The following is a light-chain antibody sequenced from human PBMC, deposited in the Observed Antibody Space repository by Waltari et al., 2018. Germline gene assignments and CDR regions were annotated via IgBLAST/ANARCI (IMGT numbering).Light chain of an antibody. CDR1: QSVGRY. CDR2: GAS. Sequence: EIVLTQSPASLSASLGERATLTCWASQSVGRYLDWYQQKPGRAPRILIYGASIRHTGIPARFSGSGSGTDFSLTISRLEPEDFATYYCQHYERIPVTFGQGTKVEI. V-gene: IGKV3-20*01. CDR3: QHYERIPVT. J-gene: IGKJ1*01.